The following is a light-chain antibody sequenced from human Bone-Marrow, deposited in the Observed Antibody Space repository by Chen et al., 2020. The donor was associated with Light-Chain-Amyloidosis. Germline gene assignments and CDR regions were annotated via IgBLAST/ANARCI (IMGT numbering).Light chain of an antibody. Sequence: EIVLTQSPATLSLSPGERGTLSCRASQSVNNYLAWYQQKPGQAPRLLIYDAASRATGIPAMFSGSGSGTGFTLSISRREPEDFAVYYCQQRSNWPITFGQGTRLEIK. CDR1: QSVNNY. J-gene: IGKJ5*01. CDR2: DAA. CDR3: QQRSNWPIT. V-gene: IGKV3-11*01.